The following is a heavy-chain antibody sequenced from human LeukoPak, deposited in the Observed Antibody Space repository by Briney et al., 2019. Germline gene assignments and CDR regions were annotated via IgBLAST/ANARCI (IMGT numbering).Heavy chain of an antibody. CDR2: ISSSSSYI. CDR1: GFTFSSYS. V-gene: IGHV3-21*01. J-gene: IGHJ4*02. Sequence: GGSLRLSCAASGFTFSSYSMNWVRQAPGKGLEWVSSISSSSSYIYYAHSVKGRFTISRDNAKNSLYLQMNSLRAEDTAVYYCARGSVAIYWGQGTLVTVSS. CDR3: ARGSVAIY. D-gene: IGHD5-12*01.